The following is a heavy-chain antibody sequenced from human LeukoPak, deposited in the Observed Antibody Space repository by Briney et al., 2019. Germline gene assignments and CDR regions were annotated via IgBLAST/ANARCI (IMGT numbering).Heavy chain of an antibody. Sequence: GASVKVSCKVSGYTLTELSMHWVRQAPGKGLEWMGGFDPEDGETIYAQKFQGRVTMTEDTSTDTAYMELSSLRSEDTAVYYCATGGVATIWYLWRDAFDIWGQGTMVTVSS. J-gene: IGHJ3*02. CDR2: FDPEDGET. CDR1: GYTLTELS. D-gene: IGHD5-12*01. V-gene: IGHV1-24*01. CDR3: ATGGVATIWYLWRDAFDI.